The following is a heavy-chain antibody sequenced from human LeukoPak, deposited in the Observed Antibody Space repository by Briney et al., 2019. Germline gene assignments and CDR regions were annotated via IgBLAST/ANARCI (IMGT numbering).Heavy chain of an antibody. V-gene: IGHV3-11*01. Sequence: PGGSLRLSCVVSGFTFSDYSMSWVRQAPGRGLEFVSYISSEGRTTYYVDSVKGRFTISRDNARNSLFLQMSSLRSEDTAVYYCARGLKDTALFGPKTKRRDFNYYYYYMDVWGKGTTVTVSS. CDR3: ARGLKDTALFGPKTKRRDFNYYYYYMDV. CDR1: GFTFSDYS. CDR2: ISSEGRTT. J-gene: IGHJ6*03. D-gene: IGHD5-18*01.